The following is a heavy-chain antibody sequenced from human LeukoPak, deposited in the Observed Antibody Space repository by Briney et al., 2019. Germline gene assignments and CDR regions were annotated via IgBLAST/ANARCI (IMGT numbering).Heavy chain of an antibody. CDR1: GGSLSSYF. J-gene: IGHJ4*02. D-gene: IGHD1-26*01. Sequence: SETLSLTCTVSGGSLSSYFWSWIRQPAGKGLEWIGRIYTSGTTNYNPSLKSRVSMSVDTSKNQFSLKLSSVTAADTAVYYCARESGTESYFDYWGQGTLVTVSS. CDR2: IYTSGTT. V-gene: IGHV4-4*07. CDR3: ARESGTESYFDY.